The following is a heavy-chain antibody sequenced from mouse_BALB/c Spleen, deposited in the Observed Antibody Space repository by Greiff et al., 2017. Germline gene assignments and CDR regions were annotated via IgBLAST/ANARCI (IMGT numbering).Heavy chain of an antibody. V-gene: IGHV1S132*01. Sequence: QVQLQQSGAELVKPGASVKLSCKTSGYTFTSYWIQWVKQRPGQGLGWIGEIFPGTGTTYYNEKFKGKATLTIDTSSSTAYMQLSSLTSEDSAVYFCARRGGYDYDYAMDYWGQGTSVTVSS. D-gene: IGHD2-4*01. CDR1: GYTFTSYW. J-gene: IGHJ4*01. CDR2: IFPGTGTT. CDR3: ARRGGYDYDYAMDY.